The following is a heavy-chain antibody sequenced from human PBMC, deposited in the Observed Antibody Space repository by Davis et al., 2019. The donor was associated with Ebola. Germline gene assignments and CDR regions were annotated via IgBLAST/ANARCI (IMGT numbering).Heavy chain of an antibody. D-gene: IGHD6-19*01. CDR2: GTGADT. Sequence: GGSLRLSCAASGFTFSSYAMTWARQAPGKGLERVSTYGTGADTYYADSVKCRFTISRDNSKNTLHLQMNSLRVEDTAIYYCAKDTSNVWFDVWGQGTMVTVSS. CDR1: GFTFSSYA. V-gene: IGHV3-23*01. CDR3: AKDTSNVWFDV. J-gene: IGHJ3*01.